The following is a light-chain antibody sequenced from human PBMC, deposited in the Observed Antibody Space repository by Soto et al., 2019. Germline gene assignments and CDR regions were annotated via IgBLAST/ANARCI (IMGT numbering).Light chain of an antibody. Sequence: DIQMTQSPSTLSASVGDRVTITCRASQSISTWLAWYQQKPGKAPKLLIYDVSNLESGVPLRFSGSGFGTEFTLTISSLQPDDVATYYCQQYNTFWTFGQGTKVDI. J-gene: IGKJ1*01. CDR3: QQYNTFWT. CDR2: DVS. CDR1: QSISTW. V-gene: IGKV1-5*01.